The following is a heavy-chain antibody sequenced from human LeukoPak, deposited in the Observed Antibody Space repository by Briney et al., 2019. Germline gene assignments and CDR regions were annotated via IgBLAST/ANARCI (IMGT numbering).Heavy chain of an antibody. V-gene: IGHV4-34*01. CDR2: INHSGST. CDR1: GGSFSGYY. J-gene: IGHJ4*02. Sequence: PSETLSLTCAVYGGSFSGYYWSWIRQPPGKGLEWIGEINHSGSTNHNPSLKSRVTISVDTSKNQFSLKLSSVTAADTAVYYCARQSRGKSYDFQSDYWGQGTLVTVSS. D-gene: IGHD3-3*01. CDR3: ARQSRGKSYDFQSDY.